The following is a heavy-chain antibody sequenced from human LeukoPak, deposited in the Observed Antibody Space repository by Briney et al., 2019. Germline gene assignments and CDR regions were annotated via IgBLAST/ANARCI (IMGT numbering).Heavy chain of an antibody. V-gene: IGHV4-61*02. CDR2: IYTSGST. D-gene: IGHD6-19*01. J-gene: IGHJ4*02. Sequence: PSETLSHTCTVSGGSISSGSYYWSWIRQPAGKGLQWIGRIYTSGSTYYNPSLKSRVTISVDTSKNQFSLKLSSVTAADTAVYYCVDGMAGTRFDYWGQGTLVTVSS. CDR3: VDGMAGTRFDY. CDR1: GGSISSGSYY.